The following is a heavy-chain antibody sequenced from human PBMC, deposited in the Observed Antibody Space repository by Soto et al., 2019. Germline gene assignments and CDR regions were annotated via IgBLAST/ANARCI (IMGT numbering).Heavy chain of an antibody. CDR1: GGSISSYY. Sequence: SETLSLTCTVSGGSISSYYWSWIRQPPGKGLEWIGYIYYSGSTNYNPSLKSRVTISVDTSKNQFSLKLSSVTAADTAVYYCASSKFYDFWSGPTPLDYWGQGTLVTVSS. CDR3: ASSKFYDFWSGPTPLDY. CDR2: IYYSGST. J-gene: IGHJ4*02. D-gene: IGHD3-3*01. V-gene: IGHV4-59*08.